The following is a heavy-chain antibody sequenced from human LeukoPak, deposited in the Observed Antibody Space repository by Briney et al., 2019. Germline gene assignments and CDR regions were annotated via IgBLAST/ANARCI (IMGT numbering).Heavy chain of an antibody. V-gene: IGHV3-21*01. Sequence: GGSLRLSCAVSGMTFSNYWMSWFRQTPGKGLEWVSSISSSSSYIYYADSVKGRFTISRDNAKNSLYLQMNSLRAEDTAVYYCARTGYYDILTGYSAFDIWGQGTMVTVSS. J-gene: IGHJ3*02. CDR2: ISSSSSYI. D-gene: IGHD3-9*01. CDR1: GMTFSNYW. CDR3: ARTGYYDILTGYSAFDI.